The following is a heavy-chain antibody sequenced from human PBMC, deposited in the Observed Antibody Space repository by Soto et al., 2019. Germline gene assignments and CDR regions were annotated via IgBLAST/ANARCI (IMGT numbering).Heavy chain of an antibody. CDR1: GFTFSSYG. CDR2: ISYDGSNK. CDR3: AKGAGATHFQH. V-gene: IGHV3-30*18. D-gene: IGHD1-26*01. J-gene: IGHJ1*01. Sequence: QVQLVESGGGVVQPGRSLRLSCAASGFTFSSYGMHWVRQAPGKGLEWVAVISYDGSNKYYADSVKGRFTISRDNSKNTLYLQMNSLGAEDTAVYYCAKGAGATHFQHWGQGTLVTVSS.